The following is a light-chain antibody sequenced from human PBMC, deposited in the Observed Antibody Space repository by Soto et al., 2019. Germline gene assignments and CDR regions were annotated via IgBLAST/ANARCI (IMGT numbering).Light chain of an antibody. CDR2: INN. J-gene: IGLJ1*01. Sequence: QSVLTQPPSASGTPGQRVTISCSGSSSSIGSYSVNWFQQLPGTAPKLLIYINNQRPSGVPDRFSGSKSGTSASLAISGLQSEDEADYSCAAWDDSLNGYVFGTGTKLTVL. CDR1: SSSIGSYS. V-gene: IGLV1-44*01. CDR3: AAWDDSLNGYV.